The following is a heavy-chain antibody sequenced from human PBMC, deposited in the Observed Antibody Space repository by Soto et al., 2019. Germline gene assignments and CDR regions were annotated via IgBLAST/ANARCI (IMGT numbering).Heavy chain of an antibody. CDR2: ISPYSGDT. D-gene: IGHD4-17*01. CDR1: GYTFANHG. V-gene: IGHV1-18*04. Sequence: ASVKVSCKASGYTFANHGLNWVRQAPGQGLEWVGWISPYSGDTKQLQKVQGRVTMTTDTATTTAYMELRSLRSDDTAVYYCARGRLRWTYGHNEYYKYGMDVWGQGTTVTVSS. J-gene: IGHJ6*02. CDR3: ARGRLRWTYGHNEYYKYGMDV.